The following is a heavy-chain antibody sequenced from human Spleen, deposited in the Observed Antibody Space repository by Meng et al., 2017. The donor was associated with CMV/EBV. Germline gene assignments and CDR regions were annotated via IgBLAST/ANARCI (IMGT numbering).Heavy chain of an antibody. Sequence: GGSLRLSCAASGFTFSRFSMNWVRQAPGKGLERVSSITSSSSYIYYADSLEGRFTISRDNAKNSLYLQMNSLRAEDTAVYYCVREGPGIAVRGIFRPPPDDSFDVWGQGTMVTVSS. J-gene: IGHJ3*01. V-gene: IGHV3-21*01. CDR2: ITSSSSYI. D-gene: IGHD6-19*01. CDR1: GFTFSRFS. CDR3: VREGPGIAVRGIFRPPPDDSFDV.